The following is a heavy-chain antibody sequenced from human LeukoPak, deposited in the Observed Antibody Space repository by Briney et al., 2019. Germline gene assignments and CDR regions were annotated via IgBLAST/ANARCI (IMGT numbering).Heavy chain of an antibody. V-gene: IGHV1-69*06. J-gene: IGHJ3*02. CDR3: ARVVLKGVDAFDI. CDR1: GGTFSSYA. D-gene: IGHD2-21*01. Sequence: SVKVSCKASGGTFSSYAISWVRQAPGQGLEWMGGIIPIFGTANYAQKFQGRVTITADKSTSTAYMELSSLRSEDTAVYYCARVVLKGVDAFDIWGQGTMVTVSS. CDR2: IIPIFGTA.